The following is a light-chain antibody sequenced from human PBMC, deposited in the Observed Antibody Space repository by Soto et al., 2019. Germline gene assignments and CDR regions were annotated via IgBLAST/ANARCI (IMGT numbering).Light chain of an antibody. CDR2: EVV. V-gene: IGLV2-8*01. CDR3: KSYAGSNTYV. Sequence: QSVLTQPASVSGSPGQSITISCTGTSPNVGVYKLVSWYQQHPGKAPKLIIYEVVQRPSGVPDRFSGSKSGNTASLTVSGLQAADEADYFCKSYAGSNTYVFGSGTKLTVL. CDR1: SPNVGVYKL. J-gene: IGLJ1*01.